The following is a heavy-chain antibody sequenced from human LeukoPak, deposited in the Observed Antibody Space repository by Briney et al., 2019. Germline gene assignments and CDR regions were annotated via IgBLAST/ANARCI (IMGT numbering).Heavy chain of an antibody. D-gene: IGHD4-23*01. CDR1: GFNFSATY. V-gene: IGHV3-11*01. CDR2: VSNRGIII. Sequence: GGSLRLSCAASGFNFSATYMTWIRQAPGKGLEWVSYVSNRGIIINYADSVKGRFTISRDDAKSSLYLHMNNLRTEDTALYYCASGGDYVGIAATFRYWGQGSLVAVSS. J-gene: IGHJ4*02. CDR3: ASGGDYVGIAATFRY.